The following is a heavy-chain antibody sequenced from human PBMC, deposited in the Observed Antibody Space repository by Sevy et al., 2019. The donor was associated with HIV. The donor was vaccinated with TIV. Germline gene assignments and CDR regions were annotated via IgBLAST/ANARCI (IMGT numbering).Heavy chain of an antibody. V-gene: IGHV3-30-3*01. CDR2: ISYDGSNK. Sequence: GGSLRISCAASGFTFSSYAMHWVRQAPGKGLEWVAVISYDGSNKYYADSVKGRFTISRDNSKNTLYLQMNSLRAEDTAVYYCARDNSGGGDDAFDIWGQGTMVTVSS. D-gene: IGHD7-27*01. CDR1: GFTFSSYA. J-gene: IGHJ3*02. CDR3: ARDNSGGGDDAFDI.